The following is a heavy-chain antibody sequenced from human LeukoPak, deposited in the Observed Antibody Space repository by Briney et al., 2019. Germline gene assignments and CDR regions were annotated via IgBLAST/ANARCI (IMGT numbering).Heavy chain of an antibody. V-gene: IGHV1-69*13. CDR1: GGTFSSYA. Sequence: SVKVSCKASGGTFSSYAISWVRQAPGQGLEWMGGIIPIFGTANYAQKFQGRVTITADESTSTAYMELSSLRSEDTAVYYCTTEPPSGWYGDFEYWGQGTPVTVSS. CDR3: TTEPPSGWYGDFEY. D-gene: IGHD6-19*01. CDR2: IIPIFGTA. J-gene: IGHJ4*02.